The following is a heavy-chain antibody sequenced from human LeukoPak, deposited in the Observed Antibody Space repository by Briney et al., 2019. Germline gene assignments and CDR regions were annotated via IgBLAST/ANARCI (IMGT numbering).Heavy chain of an antibody. D-gene: IGHD6-19*01. J-gene: IGHJ4*02. V-gene: IGHV4-39*01. CDR3: ARPYSSGWYY. CDR2: IYYSKNT. CDR1: GGSISSSSAY. Sequence: PSETLSLTCTVSGGSISSSSAYWGWIRQPPGKGLGWIGSIYYSKNTYYNPSLKSRVTISADTSKNQFSLKLSSVTAADTAVYYCARPYSSGWYYWGQGTLVTVSS.